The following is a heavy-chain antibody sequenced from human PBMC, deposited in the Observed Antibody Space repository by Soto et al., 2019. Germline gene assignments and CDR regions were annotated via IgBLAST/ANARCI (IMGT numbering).Heavy chain of an antibody. Sequence: GGSLRLSCSASGFTFSSYAMHWVRQAPGKGLEYVSAISSNGGSTYYADSVKGRFTISRDNSKNTLYLQMSSLRAEDTAVYYCVKGTMVRGVIPTYYYYYYGMDVWGQGTTVTVSS. CDR2: ISSNGGST. CDR3: VKGTMVRGVIPTYYYYYYGMDV. D-gene: IGHD3-10*01. J-gene: IGHJ6*02. CDR1: GFTFSSYA. V-gene: IGHV3-64D*08.